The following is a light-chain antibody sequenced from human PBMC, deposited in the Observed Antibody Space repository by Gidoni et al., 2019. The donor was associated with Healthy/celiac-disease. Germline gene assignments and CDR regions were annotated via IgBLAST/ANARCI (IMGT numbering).Light chain of an antibody. CDR1: QRISSY. Sequence: DFQMPQSPSSLSASVGDRVTITCRASQRISSYLKWYQQKPGKAPKLLIYAASSLQSGVPSRFSGSGSGTDFTLTISSLQPEDVATYYCQQCYSTPRTFGQGTKVEIK. V-gene: IGKV1-39*01. J-gene: IGKJ1*01. CDR3: QQCYSTPRT. CDR2: AAS.